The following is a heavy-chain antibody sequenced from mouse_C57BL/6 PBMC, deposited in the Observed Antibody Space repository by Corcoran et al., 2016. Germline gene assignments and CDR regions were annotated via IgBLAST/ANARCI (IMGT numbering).Heavy chain of an antibody. CDR3: ASALYGNPFDV. CDR2: INPNNGGT. V-gene: IGHV1-26*01. D-gene: IGHD2-1*01. Sequence: EVQLQQSGPELVKPGASVKISCKASGYTFTDYYMNWVKQSHGKSLEWIGDINPNNGGTSYNQKFKGKATLTVDKSSSTAYMELRSLTSEDSAVYYCASALYGNPFDVWGTGTTVTVSS. CDR1: GYTFTDYY. J-gene: IGHJ1*03.